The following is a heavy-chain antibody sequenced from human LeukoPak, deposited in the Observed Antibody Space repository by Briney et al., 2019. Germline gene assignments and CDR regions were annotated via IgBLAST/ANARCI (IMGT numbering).Heavy chain of an antibody. Sequence: GGSLRLSCAASGFTFSSYGMHWVRQAPGKGLEWVAVISYDGSNKYYADSVKGRFTISRDNSKNTLYLQMNSLRAEDTAVYYCAKDEVSSGYDFYFDYWGQGTLVTVSS. CDR2: ISYDGSNK. D-gene: IGHD5-12*01. CDR3: AKDEVSSGYDFYFDY. V-gene: IGHV3-30*18. CDR1: GFTFSSYG. J-gene: IGHJ4*02.